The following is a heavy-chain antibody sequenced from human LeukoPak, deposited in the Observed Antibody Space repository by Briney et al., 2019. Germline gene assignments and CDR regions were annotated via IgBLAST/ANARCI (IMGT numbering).Heavy chain of an antibody. J-gene: IGHJ4*02. CDR1: GFTFSSYG. V-gene: IGHV3-30*02. CDR3: AIGGSGSYYHPFDY. CDR2: IRYDGSNK. D-gene: IGHD3-10*01. Sequence: PGGSLRLSCAASGFTFSSYGMHWVRQAPGKGPEWVAFIRYDGSNKYYADSVKGRFTISRDNSKNTLYLQMNSLRAEDTAVYYCAIGGSGSYYHPFDYWGQGTLVTVSS.